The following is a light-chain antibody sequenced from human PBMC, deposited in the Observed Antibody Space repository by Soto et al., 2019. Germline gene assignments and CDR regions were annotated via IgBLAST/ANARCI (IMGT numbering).Light chain of an antibody. V-gene: IGLV2-14*01. CDR3: SSYTTSNTWV. CDR2: EVT. Sequence: QSALTQPASVSGSPGQSITISCTGTSSDIGAYNHVSWYQQYPGKAPTLMIYEVTNRPSGVSSRFYGSKSGNTASLTISGLQAEDEGDYYCSSYTTSNTWVFGGGTKLTVL. J-gene: IGLJ3*02. CDR1: SSDIGAYNH.